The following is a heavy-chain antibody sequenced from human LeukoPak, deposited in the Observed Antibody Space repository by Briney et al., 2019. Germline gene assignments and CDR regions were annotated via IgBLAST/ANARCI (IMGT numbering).Heavy chain of an antibody. D-gene: IGHD1-26*01. CDR3: ARGGSYYVGESLTY. CDR2: INPNSGGT. CDR1: GYTFTGYY. Sequence: ASVKVSCKASGYTFTGYYMHWVRQAPGQGLEWMGWINPNSGGTNCAQKFQGRVTMTRDTSISTAYMELSRLRSDDTAVYYCARGGSYYVGESLTYWGQGTLVTVSS. J-gene: IGHJ4*02. V-gene: IGHV1-2*02.